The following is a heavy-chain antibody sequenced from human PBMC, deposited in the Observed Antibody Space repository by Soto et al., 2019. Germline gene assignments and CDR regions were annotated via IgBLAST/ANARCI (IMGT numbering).Heavy chain of an antibody. D-gene: IGHD3-3*01. J-gene: IGHJ4*02. V-gene: IGHV2-5*02. CDR1: GFSFSTNGVG. CDR3: AYRFLAGVGDY. Sequence: QITLKESGPTLVKPTQTLTLTCTFSGFSFSTNGVGVAWIRQPPGGALEWLALIYWDDDKKYNPSLRSRLSNTRDTSKNQVLFNMSNMDPVDTATYYWAYRFLAGVGDYWGPGTLVTVSS. CDR2: IYWDDDK.